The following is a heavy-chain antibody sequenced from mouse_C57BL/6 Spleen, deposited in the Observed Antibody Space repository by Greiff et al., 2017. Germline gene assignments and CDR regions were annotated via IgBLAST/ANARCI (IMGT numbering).Heavy chain of an antibody. Sequence: QVHVKQSGAELVKPGASVKLSCKASGYTFTSYWMHWVKQRPGRGLEWIGRIDPNSGGTKYNEKFKSKATLTVDKPSSTAYMQLSSLTSEDSAVYYCARSGDDGNYYAMDYWGQGTSVTVSS. CDR1: GYTFTSYW. J-gene: IGHJ4*01. CDR3: ARSGDDGNYYAMDY. CDR2: IDPNSGGT. V-gene: IGHV1-72*01. D-gene: IGHD2-3*01.